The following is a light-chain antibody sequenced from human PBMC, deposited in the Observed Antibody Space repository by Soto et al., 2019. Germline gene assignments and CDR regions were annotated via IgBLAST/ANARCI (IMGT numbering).Light chain of an antibody. J-gene: IGKJ4*01. CDR3: QHYNSWPLT. CDR1: QSINNN. Sequence: EIVMTQSPATLSVSPGERVTLSCRASQSINNNLTWYQQKPGQAPRLLIYDTSTRATGIPARFSGSGSGTEFTLTISSLQSEDFAVYYCQHYNSWPLTFGGGTKVEIK. V-gene: IGKV3-15*01. CDR2: DTS.